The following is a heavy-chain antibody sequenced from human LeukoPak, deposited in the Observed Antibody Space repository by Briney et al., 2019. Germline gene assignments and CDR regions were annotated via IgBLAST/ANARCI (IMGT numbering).Heavy chain of an antibody. CDR1: GFTVSSNY. V-gene: IGHV3-66*04. D-gene: IGHD5-18*01. Sequence: GGSLRLSCAASGFTVSSNYMSWVRQAPGKGLEWVSVIYSGGSTYYADSVKGRFTISRDNSKNTLYLQMNSLRAENTAVYYCARHPDVDTAMGYYYYGMDVWGQGTTVTVSS. J-gene: IGHJ6*02. CDR3: ARHPDVDTAMGYYYYGMDV. CDR2: IYSGGST.